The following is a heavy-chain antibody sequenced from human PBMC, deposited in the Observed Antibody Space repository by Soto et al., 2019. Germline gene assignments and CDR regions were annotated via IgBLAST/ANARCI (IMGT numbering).Heavy chain of an antibody. Sequence: PGESLKISCKGSEYSFSTYWIAWVRQMPWKGLEWMGIIYPGDFDTRYSPSFQGQVTISADKSINTAYLQWSSLKASDTAMYYCARRGIVGATTSYFDYWGQGTQVTVSS. CDR3: ARRGIVGATTSYFDY. D-gene: IGHD1-26*01. V-gene: IGHV5-51*01. CDR2: IYPGDFDT. J-gene: IGHJ4*02. CDR1: EYSFSTYW.